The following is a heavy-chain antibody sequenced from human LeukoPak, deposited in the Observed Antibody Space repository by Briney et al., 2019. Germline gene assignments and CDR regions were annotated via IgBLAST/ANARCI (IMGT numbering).Heavy chain of an antibody. CDR1: GGSFSGYY. Sequence: SETLSLTCAVYGGSFSGYYWSWTRQPPGKGLEWIGEINHSGRTNYNPSLKSRVTISVDTSKNQFSLKLSSVTAADTAVYYCAKALDILTGTFDYWGQGTLVTVSS. CDR2: INHSGRT. CDR3: AKALDILTGTFDY. D-gene: IGHD3-9*01. V-gene: IGHV4-34*01. J-gene: IGHJ4*02.